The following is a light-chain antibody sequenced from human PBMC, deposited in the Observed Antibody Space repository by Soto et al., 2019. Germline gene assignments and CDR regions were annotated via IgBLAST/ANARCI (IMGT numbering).Light chain of an antibody. Sequence: QSVLIQPASVSGSPGQSITISCTGTSSDVGGYNYVSWYQQHPGKGPKLMIYEVSNRPSGVSNRFSGSKSGNTATLTISGLQAEDEADYYCSSYTSTTTRVFGTGTKVTVL. CDR2: EVS. CDR1: SSDVGGYNY. J-gene: IGLJ1*01. V-gene: IGLV2-14*03. CDR3: SSYTSTTTRV.